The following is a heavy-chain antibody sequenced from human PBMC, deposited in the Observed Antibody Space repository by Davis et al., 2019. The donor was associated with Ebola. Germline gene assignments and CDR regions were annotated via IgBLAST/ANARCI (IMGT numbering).Heavy chain of an antibody. J-gene: IGHJ2*01. V-gene: IGHV5-51*01. Sequence: PGGSLRLSCKGSGYTFTDYWVGWVRQMPGKGLEWMGIVYPGDSDTRYSPSFQGQVTISVDKSISTAYLQWSSLKASDTAMYYCARQEGKGFDLWGRGTLVTVSS. CDR1: GYTFTDYW. CDR2: VYPGDSDT. CDR3: ARQEGKGFDL.